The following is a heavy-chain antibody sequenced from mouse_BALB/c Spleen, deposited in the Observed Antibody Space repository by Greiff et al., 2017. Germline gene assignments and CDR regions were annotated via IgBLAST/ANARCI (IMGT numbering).Heavy chain of an antibody. D-gene: IGHD2-4*01. J-gene: IGHJ3*01. Sequence: VQLQQSAAELARPGASVKMSCKASGYTFTSYTMHWVKQRPGQGLEWIGYINPSSGYTEYNQKFTDKTTLTADKSSSTAYMQLSSLTSEDSAVYYCARPTMITSFAYWGQGTLVTVSA. CDR3: ARPTMITSFAY. CDR1: GYTFTSYT. CDR2: INPSSGYT. V-gene: IGHV1-4*02.